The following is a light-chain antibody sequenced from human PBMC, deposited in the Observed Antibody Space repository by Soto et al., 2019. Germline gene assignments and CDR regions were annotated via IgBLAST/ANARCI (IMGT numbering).Light chain of an antibody. Sequence: DIQMTQSPSSLSASVRERATITCRASQGISNYLAWYQQKPGQVPKLLIYAASTLQSGVPSRFSGSGSGTDFTLTISSLKPEDVAAYYCQKYDSAPCTFGQGTKVEIK. J-gene: IGKJ1*01. CDR3: QKYDSAPCT. CDR1: QGISNY. V-gene: IGKV1-27*01. CDR2: AAS.